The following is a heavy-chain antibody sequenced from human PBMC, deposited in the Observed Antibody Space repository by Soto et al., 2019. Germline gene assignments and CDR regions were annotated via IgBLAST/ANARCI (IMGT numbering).Heavy chain of an antibody. CDR1: GFTFSSYG. Sequence: GSLRLSCAASGFTFSSYGMHWVRQAPVKGLEWVAVISYDGSNKYYADSVKGRFTISRDNSKNTLYLQMNSLRAEDTAVYYCAKDGSVVVVAATLDYWGQGTLVTVSS. V-gene: IGHV3-30*18. CDR3: AKDGSVVVVAATLDY. CDR2: ISYDGSNK. J-gene: IGHJ4*02. D-gene: IGHD2-15*01.